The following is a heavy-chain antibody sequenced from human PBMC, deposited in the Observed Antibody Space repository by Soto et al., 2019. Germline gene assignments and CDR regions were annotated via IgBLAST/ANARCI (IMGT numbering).Heavy chain of an antibody. Sequence: SETLSLTCTVSGGTISSYYWSWIRQPPGKGLEWIGYIYYSGSTNYNPSLKSRVTISVDTSKNQLSLKLSSVTAADTAVYYCARGPNHYDFWSGNWSDPWGQGTLVTVSS. V-gene: IGHV4-59*01. J-gene: IGHJ5*02. CDR3: ARGPNHYDFWSGNWSDP. D-gene: IGHD3-3*01. CDR2: IYYSGST. CDR1: GGTISSYY.